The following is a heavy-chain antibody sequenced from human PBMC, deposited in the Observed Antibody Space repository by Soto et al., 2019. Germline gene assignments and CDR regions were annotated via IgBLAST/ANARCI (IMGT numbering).Heavy chain of an antibody. Sequence: GGSLRLSCAVSGFTFNSYAMNWVRRAPGKGLEWVSSISGSGRTTYYADAVKGRFTISRDNSKNTLFLQMNSLGSEDTAVYYCAKGVTTIVATGSWFDHWGQGTLVTAPQ. CDR1: GFTFNSYA. J-gene: IGHJ5*02. D-gene: IGHD5-12*01. CDR2: ISGSGRTT. CDR3: AKGVTTIVATGSWFDH. V-gene: IGHV3-23*01.